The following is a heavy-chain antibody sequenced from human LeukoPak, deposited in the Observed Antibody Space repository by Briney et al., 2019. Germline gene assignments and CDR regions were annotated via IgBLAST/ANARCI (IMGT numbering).Heavy chain of an antibody. D-gene: IGHD6-13*01. Sequence: PSETLSLTCAVYGGSFSGYYWSWIRQPPGKGLEWIGEINHSGSTNYNPSLKSRVTISVDTSKNQFSLKLSSVSAADTAVYYCARVGSGYSSSWLPYYYYGMGVWGQGTMVTVSS. CDR3: ARVGSGYSSSWLPYYYYGMGV. V-gene: IGHV4-34*01. CDR2: INHSGST. J-gene: IGHJ6*02. CDR1: GGSFSGYY.